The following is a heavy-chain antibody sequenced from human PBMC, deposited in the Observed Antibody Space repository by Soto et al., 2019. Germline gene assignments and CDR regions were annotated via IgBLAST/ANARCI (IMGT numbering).Heavy chain of an antibody. CDR1: GASMKSFY. J-gene: IGHJ6*02. CDR3: ARELLDQRPPAYYSYYYSMDV. Sequence: QVQLRESGPGLVMPSETLSLTCTVSGASMKSFYFSWIRLPAGKGLEWIGRIYSSGSTTYNPSLKSRVTMSVDTARSQFSLKLTSVTAADTAVYYCARELLDQRPPAYYSYYYSMDVWGQGTTVTVSS. V-gene: IGHV4-4*07. CDR2: IYSSGST. D-gene: IGHD2-2*01.